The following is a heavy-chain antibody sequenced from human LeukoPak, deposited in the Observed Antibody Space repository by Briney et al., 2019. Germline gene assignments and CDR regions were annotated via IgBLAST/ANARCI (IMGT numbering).Heavy chain of an antibody. J-gene: IGHJ4*02. CDR2: IYSGGST. CDR3: ARRAGGYSHPYDY. Sequence: GGSLRLSCAASGFTFSRYGMSWVRQAPGKGLEWVSLIYSGGSTYYADSVKGRFTISRDNSKNTLYLQMNSLRAEDTAVYYCARRAGGYSHPYDYWGQGTLVAVSS. V-gene: IGHV3-53*01. D-gene: IGHD4-23*01. CDR1: GFTFSRYG.